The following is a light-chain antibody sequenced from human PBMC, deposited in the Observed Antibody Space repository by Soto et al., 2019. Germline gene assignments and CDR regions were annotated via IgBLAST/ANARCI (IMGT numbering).Light chain of an antibody. J-gene: IGKJ2*01. CDR2: GAS. V-gene: IGKV3-15*01. Sequence: EIVMTQSPATLSVSPGERATLSCRASQSVSSNLAWYQQKPGQAPRLLIYGASTRATGIPARFSGSGSGTEFTLTISSLQSEDVAVYYDQPDNNWPPMDTFGQGTKLEIK. CDR3: QPDNNWPPMDT. CDR1: QSVSSN.